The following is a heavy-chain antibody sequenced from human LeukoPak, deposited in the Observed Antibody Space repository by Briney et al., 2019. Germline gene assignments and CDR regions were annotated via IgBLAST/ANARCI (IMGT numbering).Heavy chain of an antibody. CDR1: GFTFSSYA. Sequence: GGSLRLSCAASGFTFSSYAMSWVRQAPGKGLEWVSAISGSGGSTYYADSVKGRFTISRDNSKNTLYLQMNSLRAEDTALYYCAKAGSSSWYYDGIDYWGQGTLVTVSS. J-gene: IGHJ4*02. CDR3: AKAGSSSWYYDGIDY. V-gene: IGHV3-23*01. CDR2: ISGSGGST. D-gene: IGHD6-13*01.